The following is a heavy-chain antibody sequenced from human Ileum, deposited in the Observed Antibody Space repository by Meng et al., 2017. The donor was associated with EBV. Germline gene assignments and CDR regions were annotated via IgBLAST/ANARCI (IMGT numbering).Heavy chain of an antibody. Sequence: GGSGGGGVPPGSALRLSCAASGYSFRDYAIHWVRQAPGKGLEWVAVISYDGNTKYYAESVEGRFSISRDNSDNTMSLQMNILGPDDTGMYYCARERRGFYAEHWGQGALVTASS. CDR3: ARERRGFYAEH. J-gene: IGHJ4*02. CDR2: ISYDGNTK. D-gene: IGHD1-14*01. CDR1: GYSFRDYA. V-gene: IGHV3-30*04.